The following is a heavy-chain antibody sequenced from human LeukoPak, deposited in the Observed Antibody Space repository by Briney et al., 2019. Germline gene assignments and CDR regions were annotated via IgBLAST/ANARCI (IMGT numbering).Heavy chain of an antibody. CDR2: IYSGGST. Sequence: GGSLRLSCAASGFTVSSNYMSWVRQAPGKGLEWVSVIYSGGSTYYADSVKGRFTISRDNSKNTLYLQMNSLGAEDTAVYYCARVKGYYDTLGAFDYWGQGTLVTVSS. J-gene: IGHJ4*02. CDR3: ARVKGYYDTLGAFDY. CDR1: GFTVSSNY. D-gene: IGHD3-22*01. V-gene: IGHV3-53*01.